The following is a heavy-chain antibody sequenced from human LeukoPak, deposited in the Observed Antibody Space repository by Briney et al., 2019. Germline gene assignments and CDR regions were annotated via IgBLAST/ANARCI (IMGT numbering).Heavy chain of an antibody. V-gene: IGHV4-59*08. Sequence: SETLSLTCSVSGTSISTNYWSWIRQPPGKGLEWLGCIFCSGGTNYKPSLKSRITISVDTSKNQLSLRLSSVTAADTAVYYCARHVDYWGQGTLVTVFS. CDR3: ARHVDY. CDR1: GTSISTNY. CDR2: IFCSGGT. J-gene: IGHJ4*02.